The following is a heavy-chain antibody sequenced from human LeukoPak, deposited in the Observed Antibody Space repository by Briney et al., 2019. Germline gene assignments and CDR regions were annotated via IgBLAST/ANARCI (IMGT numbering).Heavy chain of an antibody. J-gene: IGHJ4*02. CDR2: ISAYNGNT. D-gene: IGHD1-26*01. Sequence: ASVKVSCKASGYTFTSYGISWVRQAPGQGLEWMGWISAYNGNTNYAQKLQGRVTMTTDTSTSTAHMELRSLRSDDTAVYYCARDKNSGSYPKDYWGQGTLVTVSS. CDR1: GYTFTSYG. V-gene: IGHV1-18*01. CDR3: ARDKNSGSYPKDY.